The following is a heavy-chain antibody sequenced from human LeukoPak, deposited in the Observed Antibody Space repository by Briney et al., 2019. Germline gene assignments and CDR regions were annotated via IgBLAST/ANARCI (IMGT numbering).Heavy chain of an antibody. D-gene: IGHD2-15*01. V-gene: IGHV1-69*13. Sequence: ASEKVSCKASGGTFSSYAISWVRQAPGQGLEWMGGIIPIFGTANYAQKFQGRVTITADESTSTAYMELSSLRSEDTAVYYCARGGLRFYCSGGSCYLNWFDPWGQGTLVTVSS. CDR2: IIPIFGTA. J-gene: IGHJ5*02. CDR3: ARGGLRFYCSGGSCYLNWFDP. CDR1: GGTFSSYA.